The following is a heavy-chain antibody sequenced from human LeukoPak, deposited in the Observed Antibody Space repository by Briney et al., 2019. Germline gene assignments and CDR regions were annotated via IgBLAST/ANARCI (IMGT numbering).Heavy chain of an antibody. CDR2: INSDGSST. V-gene: IGHV3-74*01. D-gene: IGHD5-12*01. CDR3: ARDYSGYGGFDS. CDR1: GFTFSIYW. Sequence: GGSLRLSCTASGFTFSIYWMHWVRQAPGKGPVWVSRINSDGSSTTYADSVKGRFTISRDNAKNTLYLQMNSLRAEDTAVYYCARDYSGYGGFDSWGQGTLVTVSS. J-gene: IGHJ4*02.